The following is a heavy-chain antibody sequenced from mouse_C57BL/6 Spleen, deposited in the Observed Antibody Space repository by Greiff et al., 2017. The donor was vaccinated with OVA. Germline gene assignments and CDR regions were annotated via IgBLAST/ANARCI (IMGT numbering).Heavy chain of an antibody. D-gene: IGHD2-1*01. Sequence: QVQLQQPGAELVKPGASVKLSCKASGYTFTSYWMQWVKQRPGQGLEWIGEIDPSDSYTNYNQKFKGKATLTVDTSSSTAYMQLSSLTSEDSAVYYCANGNYTDYWGKGTTLTVSS. J-gene: IGHJ2*01. CDR2: IDPSDSYT. V-gene: IGHV1-50*01. CDR1: GYTFTSYW. CDR3: ANGNYTDY.